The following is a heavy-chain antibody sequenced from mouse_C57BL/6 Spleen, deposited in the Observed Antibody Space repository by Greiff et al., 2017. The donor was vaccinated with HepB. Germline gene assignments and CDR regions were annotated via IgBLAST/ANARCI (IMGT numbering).Heavy chain of an antibody. Sequence: EVHLVESGGGLVKPGGSLKLSCAASGFTFSSYAMSWVRQTPEKRLEWVATISDGGSYTYYPDNVKGRFTISRDNAKNNLYLQMSHLKSEDTAMYYCARDLNWDEAYWGQGTLVTVSA. CDR2: ISDGGSYT. CDR1: GFTFSSYA. V-gene: IGHV5-4*01. J-gene: IGHJ3*01. CDR3: ARDLNWDEAY. D-gene: IGHD4-1*01.